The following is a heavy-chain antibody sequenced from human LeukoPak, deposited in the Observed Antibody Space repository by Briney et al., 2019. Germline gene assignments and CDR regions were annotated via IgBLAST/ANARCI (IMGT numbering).Heavy chain of an antibody. J-gene: IGHJ4*02. Sequence: SETLSLTCTVSGGSISSYYWSWIRQPPGKGLEWIGYIYYSGSTNYNPSLKSRVTISVDTSKNQFSLKVSSVTAADTAVYYCARVYSAYGRLHFDYWDQGIRVTVSS. CDR2: IYYSGST. CDR1: GGSISSYY. V-gene: IGHV4-59*08. CDR3: ARVYSAYGRLHFDY. D-gene: IGHD1-26*01.